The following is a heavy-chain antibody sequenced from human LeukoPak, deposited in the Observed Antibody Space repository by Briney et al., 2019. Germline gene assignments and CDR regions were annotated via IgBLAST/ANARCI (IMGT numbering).Heavy chain of an antibody. J-gene: IGHJ6*03. CDR1: GGSISSSSYY. D-gene: IGHD3-10*01. V-gene: IGHV4-39*07. CDR2: INHSGST. Sequence: SETLSLTCTVSGGSISSSSYYWSWIRQPPGKGLEWIGEINHSGSTNYNPSLKSRVTISVDTSKNQFSLKLSSVTAADTAVYYCARGPDGSGSYYFFYYYYYMDVWGKGTTVTVSS. CDR3: ARGPDGSGSYYFFYYYYYMDV.